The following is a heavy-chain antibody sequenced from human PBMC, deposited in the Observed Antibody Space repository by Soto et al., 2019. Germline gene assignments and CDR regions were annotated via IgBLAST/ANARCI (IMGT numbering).Heavy chain of an antibody. V-gene: IGHV3-15*01. J-gene: IGHJ4*02. CDR3: TTYDILTGSPSY. CDR1: GFTFSNAW. D-gene: IGHD3-9*01. CDR2: IKSKTDGGTT. Sequence: PGGSLRLSCAASGFTFSNAWMSWVRQAPGKGLEWVGRIKSKTDGGTTDYAAPVKGRFTISRDDSKNTLYLQMNSLKTEDTAVYYCTTYDILTGSPSYWGQGTLVTVSS.